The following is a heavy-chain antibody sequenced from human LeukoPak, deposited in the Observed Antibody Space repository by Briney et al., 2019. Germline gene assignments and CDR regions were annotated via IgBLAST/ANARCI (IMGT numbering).Heavy chain of an antibody. D-gene: IGHD1-1*01. CDR2: IYTNGGT. Sequence: PSETLSLTCTVSGGSISSYYWSWIRQPAGKGLEWIGRIYTNGGTTYNPSLKSRVTMSIDTSKNQFSLKLSSVTAADTAVYYCAKEEELEPINWFDPWGQGTLVTVSS. V-gene: IGHV4-4*07. CDR3: AKEEELEPINWFDP. J-gene: IGHJ5*02. CDR1: GGSISSYY.